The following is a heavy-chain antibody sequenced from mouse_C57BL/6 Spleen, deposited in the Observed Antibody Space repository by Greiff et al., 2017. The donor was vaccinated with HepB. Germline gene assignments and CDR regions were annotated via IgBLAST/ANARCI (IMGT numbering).Heavy chain of an antibody. CDR2: FHPNSGST. V-gene: IGHV1-64*01. Sequence: QVQLKQPGAELVKPGASVKLSCKASGYPFTCYWMHWVKQRPGQGLEWIGMFHPNSGSTNYNEKFKSKATLTVDKSSSTAYMQLSSLTSEDSAVYYWAREGEFGSPHWYFDVWGTGTTVTVSS. CDR1: GYPFTCYW. J-gene: IGHJ1*03. CDR3: AREGEFGSPHWYFDV.